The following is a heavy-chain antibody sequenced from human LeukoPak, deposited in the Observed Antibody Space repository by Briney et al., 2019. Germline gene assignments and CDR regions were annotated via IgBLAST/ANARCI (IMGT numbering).Heavy chain of an antibody. D-gene: IGHD3-10*01. CDR2: LYYSGST. Sequence: SQTLSLTCTVSGGSISSGNYYWSWIRQPPGKGLEWIGQLYYSGSTNYNPSLKSRVTISVDTSKKQFSLKLNSVTAADTAVYYCAGSKAIGGFLGRDESRRYNWFDPWGQGTLVTVSS. CDR3: AGSKAIGGFLGRDESRRYNWFDP. V-gene: IGHV4-61*01. CDR1: GGSISSGNYY. J-gene: IGHJ5*02.